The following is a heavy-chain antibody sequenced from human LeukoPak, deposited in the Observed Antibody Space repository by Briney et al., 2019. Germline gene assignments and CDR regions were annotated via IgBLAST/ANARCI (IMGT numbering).Heavy chain of an antibody. Sequence: GGSLRLSCAASGFTFSSYGMHWVRQAPGKGLEWVAVIWYDGSNKYYADSVKGRFTISRDNAKNSLYLQMNSLRAEDTAVYYCARDLYYDILTGYFDPFDYWGQGTLVTVSS. V-gene: IGHV3-33*01. J-gene: IGHJ4*02. CDR1: GFTFSSYG. CDR3: ARDLYYDILTGYFDPFDY. D-gene: IGHD3-9*01. CDR2: IWYDGSNK.